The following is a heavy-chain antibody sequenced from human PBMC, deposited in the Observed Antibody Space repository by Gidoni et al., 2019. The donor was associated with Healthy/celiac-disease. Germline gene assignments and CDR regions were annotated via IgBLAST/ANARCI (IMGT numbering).Heavy chain of an antibody. CDR2: ISSTSSTI. CDR1: GFTFRTNS. J-gene: IGHJ5*02. V-gene: IGHV3-48*04. Sequence: EVPLVESGGGFVQPGGSLRLSCAASGFTFRTNSMNWVRQAPGKGLEWVSYISSTSSTIDYADSVRGRFTISRDNAKNSLDLQMNSLRAEDTAVFYCTRDRRNWLDPWGQGTLVTVSS. CDR3: TRDRRNWLDP.